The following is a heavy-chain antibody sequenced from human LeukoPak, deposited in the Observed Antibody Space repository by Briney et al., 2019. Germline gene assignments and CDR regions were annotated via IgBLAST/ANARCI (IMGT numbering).Heavy chain of an antibody. Sequence: PGGSLRLSCTASGLTYSSFAMSWVRQAPGKGLEWVSVISGSGDSTYYAGSVKGRFTISRDNSKNTLYLQMNSLRAEDTAIYYCAKDRDGYNFPEGFDYWGQGTLVTVSS. J-gene: IGHJ4*02. D-gene: IGHD5-24*01. CDR3: AKDRDGYNFPEGFDY. V-gene: IGHV3-23*01. CDR2: ISGSGDST. CDR1: GLTYSSFA.